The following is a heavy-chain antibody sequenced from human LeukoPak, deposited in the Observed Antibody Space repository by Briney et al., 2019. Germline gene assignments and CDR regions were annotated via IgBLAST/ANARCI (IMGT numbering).Heavy chain of an antibody. V-gene: IGHV4-39*01. Sequence: PGGSLRLSCAASGFTFSGYSMNWVRQAPGKGLEWIGSINYSGTTYYSLSLESRVTISVDTSKNQFSLNLSSVTAADTALYYCARLCPTRAAIGPEGDSWGQGTLVTVSS. CDR3: ARLCPTRAAIGPEGDS. J-gene: IGHJ4*02. D-gene: IGHD6-13*01. CDR1: GFTFSGYSMN. CDR2: INYSGTT.